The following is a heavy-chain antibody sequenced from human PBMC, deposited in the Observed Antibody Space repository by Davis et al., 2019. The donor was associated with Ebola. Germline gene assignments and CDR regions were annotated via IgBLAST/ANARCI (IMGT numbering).Heavy chain of an antibody. V-gene: IGHV3-7*01. CDR3: ARDPDGLWDFDY. J-gene: IGHJ4*02. Sequence: GESLKISCATSGFTFSSYWMSWVRQAPGKGLEWVASVNQDGTEKYNVDSVKGRFTISRDNAKNSLYLQMNSLTDEDTALYYCARDPDGLWDFDYWGQGTLVTVSS. CDR2: VNQDGTEK. CDR1: GFTFSSYW. D-gene: IGHD3-16*01.